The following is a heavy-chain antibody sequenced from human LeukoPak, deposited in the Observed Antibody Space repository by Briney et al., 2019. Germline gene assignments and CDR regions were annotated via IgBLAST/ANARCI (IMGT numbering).Heavy chain of an antibody. J-gene: IGHJ4*02. CDR2: IYSGGST. Sequence: PGGSLRLSCAASGFTVSSNYMSWVRQAPGKGLEWVSVIYSGGSTYYADSVKGRFTISRHNSKNALYLQMNSLRAEDTAVYYCATLLEMATDYWGQGTLVTVSS. CDR1: GFTVSSNY. D-gene: IGHD5-24*01. V-gene: IGHV3-53*04. CDR3: ATLLEMATDY.